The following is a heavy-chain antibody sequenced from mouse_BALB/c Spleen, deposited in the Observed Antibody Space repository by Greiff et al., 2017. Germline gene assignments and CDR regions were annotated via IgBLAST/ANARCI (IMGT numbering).Heavy chain of an antibody. CDR1: GYTFTSYW. Sequence: QVQLQQPGAELVKPGASVKLSCKASGYTFTSYWMHWVKQRPGQGLEWIGEINPSNGRTNYNEKFKSKATLTVDKSSSTAYMQLSSLTSEDSAVYYCTIGRYDGGGYAMDYWGQGTSVTVSS. V-gene: IGHV1S81*02. J-gene: IGHJ4*01. CDR2: INPSNGRT. CDR3: TIGRYDGGGYAMDY. D-gene: IGHD2-14*01.